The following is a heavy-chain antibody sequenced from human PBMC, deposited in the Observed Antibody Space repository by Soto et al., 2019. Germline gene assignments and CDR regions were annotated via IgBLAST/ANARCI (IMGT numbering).Heavy chain of an antibody. CDR1: GYTFTGYY. D-gene: IGHD3-10*01. V-gene: IGHV1-2*04. CDR2: INPNSGGT. Sequence: GASVKVSCKASGYTFTGYYMHWVRQAPGQGLEWMGWINPNSGGTNYAQKFQGWVTMTRDTSISTAYMELSRLRSDDTAVYYCARGPTSSGSYYGVAYYGMDVWGQETTVTVSS. CDR3: ARGPTSSGSYYGVAYYGMDV. J-gene: IGHJ6*02.